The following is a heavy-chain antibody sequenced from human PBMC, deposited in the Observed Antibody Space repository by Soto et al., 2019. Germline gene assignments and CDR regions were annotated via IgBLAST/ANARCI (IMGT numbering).Heavy chain of an antibody. CDR1: GFTFSSYA. Sequence: EVQLLESGGGLVQPGGSLRLSCAASGFTFSSYAMSWVRQAPGRGLEWVSAMSGSGSSTYYADSVKGRFTLSRDSSKNTVYLQMNSLRVEDTAVYYCAKADGSGTYYDFDYWGQGTLVTVSS. CDR2: MSGSGSST. CDR3: AKADGSGTYYDFDY. J-gene: IGHJ4*02. D-gene: IGHD3-10*01. V-gene: IGHV3-23*01.